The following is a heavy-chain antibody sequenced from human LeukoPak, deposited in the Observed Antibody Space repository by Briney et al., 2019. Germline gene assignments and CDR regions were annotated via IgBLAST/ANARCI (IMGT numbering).Heavy chain of an antibody. CDR1: GFTFSIYG. D-gene: IGHD3-16*01. J-gene: IGHJ4*02. CDR3: AKDRDYVWGSGAYFDY. V-gene: IGHV3-30*02. CDR2: IRYDGSLK. Sequence: GGSLRLSCAASGFTFSIYGMGWVRQAPGKGLEWVSFIRYDGSLKYYADSVKGRFTISRDDSKKTLYLQMNSLRVEDTAVYYCAKDRDYVWGSGAYFDYWGQGSLVTVSS.